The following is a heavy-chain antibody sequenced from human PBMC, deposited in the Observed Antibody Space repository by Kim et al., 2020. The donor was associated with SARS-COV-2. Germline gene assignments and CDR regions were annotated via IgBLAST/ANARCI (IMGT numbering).Heavy chain of an antibody. D-gene: IGHD4-17*01. CDR3: VNHDYGDYVLDAFDI. CDR2: ISSNGGST. V-gene: IGHV3-64D*09. J-gene: IGHJ3*02. Sequence: GGSLRLSCSASGFTFSSYAMHWVRQAPGKGLEYVSAISSNGGSTYYADSVKGRFTISRDNSKNTLYLQMSSLRAEDTAVYYCVNHDYGDYVLDAFDIWGQGTMVTVSS. CDR1: GFTFSSYA.